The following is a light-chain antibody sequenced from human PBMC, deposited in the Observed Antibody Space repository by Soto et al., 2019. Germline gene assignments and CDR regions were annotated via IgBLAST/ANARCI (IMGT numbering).Light chain of an antibody. V-gene: IGKV3-20*01. J-gene: IGKJ1*01. Sequence: EFVLTQSPGTLSLSPGERATLSCRASQTVSSSFLAWYQQTPGQAPRLLIYAASSRATGIPDRFSGSGSGTDFTLTISRLEPEDFAVYYCQQYGNSPQTFGQGTKVEIK. CDR3: QQYGNSPQT. CDR2: AAS. CDR1: QTVSSSF.